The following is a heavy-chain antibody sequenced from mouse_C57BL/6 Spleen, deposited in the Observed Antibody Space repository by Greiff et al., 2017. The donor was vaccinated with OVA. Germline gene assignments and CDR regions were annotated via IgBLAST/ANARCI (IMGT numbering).Heavy chain of an antibody. CDR1: GFNIKNTY. CDR2: IDPATGNT. D-gene: IGHD1-1*01. Sequence: EVQLQQSVAELVRPGASVKLSCTASGFNIKNTYMHWVTQRPEQGLEWIGRIDPATGNTKYAPTFQGKATITADTSSSTAYLQLSSLTSEDTAIYYCATPGSGDAMDYWGQGTSVTVSS. CDR3: ATPGSGDAMDY. J-gene: IGHJ4*01. V-gene: IGHV14-3*01.